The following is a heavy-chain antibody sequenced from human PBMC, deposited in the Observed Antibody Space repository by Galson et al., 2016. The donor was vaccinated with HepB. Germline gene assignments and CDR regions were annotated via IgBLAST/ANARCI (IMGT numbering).Heavy chain of an antibody. J-gene: IGHJ3*02. CDR2: IFSGDAT. D-gene: IGHD3-22*01. CDR3: EGYSDPFDI. V-gene: IGHV3-53*01. Sequence: SLRLSCAASGFTVSSNYMNWVRQAPGKGLEWVSAIFSGDATYYRDSVKGRFTISRGTSKNTLYLQMNNLRAEDTAIYYCEGYSDPFDIWGQGTMVTVSS. CDR1: GFTVSSNY.